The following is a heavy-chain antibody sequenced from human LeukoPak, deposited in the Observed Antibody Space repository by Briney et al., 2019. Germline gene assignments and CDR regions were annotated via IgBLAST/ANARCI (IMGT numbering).Heavy chain of an antibody. J-gene: IGHJ6*02. CDR2: INHSGST. CDR1: GGSISSNNYY. Sequence: SETLSLTCTVSGGSISSNNYYWGWIRQPPGKGLEWIGEINHSGSTNYNPSLKSRVTISVDTSKNQFSLKLSSVTAADTAVYYCARDFPGYYYYYYGMDVWGQGTTVTVSS. V-gene: IGHV4-39*07. D-gene: IGHD2/OR15-2a*01. CDR3: ARDFPGYYYYYYGMDV.